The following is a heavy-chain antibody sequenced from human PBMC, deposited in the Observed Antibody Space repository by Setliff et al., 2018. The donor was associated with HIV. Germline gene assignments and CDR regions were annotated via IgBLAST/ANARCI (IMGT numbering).Heavy chain of an antibody. Sequence: PSETLSLTCAVHGGSLTGYYWSWIRQPPGKGLEWIGEILHSGGTNYNPSLKSRVTISVDTSKNQFSLKVNSVTAADTAVYYCVKRGIEVAGRWVPRNNWFDPWGQGTLVT. D-gene: IGHD6-19*01. J-gene: IGHJ5*02. CDR1: GGSLTGYY. CDR3: VKRGIEVAGRWVPRNNWFDP. CDR2: ILHSGGT. V-gene: IGHV4-34*12.